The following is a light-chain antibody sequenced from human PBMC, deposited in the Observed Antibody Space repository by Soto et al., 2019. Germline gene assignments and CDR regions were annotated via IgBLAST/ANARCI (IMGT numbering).Light chain of an antibody. J-gene: IGLJ1*01. Sequence: QSALTQPASVSGSPGQPITISCTGTSSDVGGYNYVSWYQQHPGKAPKLMIFEVSNRPSGVSYRFSGSKSGNTASLTISGLQTEDEADYFCSSYTSGSTRVFGTGTKLTVL. V-gene: IGLV2-14*01. CDR1: SSDVGGYNY. CDR3: SSYTSGSTRV. CDR2: EVS.